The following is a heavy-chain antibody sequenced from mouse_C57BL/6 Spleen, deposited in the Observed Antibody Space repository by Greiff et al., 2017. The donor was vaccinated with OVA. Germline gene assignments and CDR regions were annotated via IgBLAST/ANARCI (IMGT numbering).Heavy chain of an antibody. CDR1: GFTFSDYG. CDR3: ARPGSSYAMDY. Sequence: DVQLQESGGGLVKPGGSLKLSCAASGFTFSDYGMHWVRQAPEKGLEWVAYISSGSSTIYYADTVKGRFTISRDNAKNTLFLQMTSLRSEDTAMYYCARPGSSYAMDYWGQGTSVTVSS. D-gene: IGHD1-3*01. CDR2: ISSGSSTI. V-gene: IGHV5-17*01. J-gene: IGHJ4*01.